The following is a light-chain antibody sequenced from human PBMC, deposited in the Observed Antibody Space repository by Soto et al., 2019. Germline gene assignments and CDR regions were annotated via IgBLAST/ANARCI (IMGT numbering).Light chain of an antibody. CDR3: QHYNTYSRT. CDR2: DAS. J-gene: IGKJ1*01. CDR1: QSISNW. Sequence: DIQMTQSPSTLSASVGDRVTITCRASQSISNWLAWYQQKPGKAPKLLITDASSLERGVPSRFRGSGSGTEFPLTISRLQPDDFATYYRQHYNTYSRTFGQGNNVEIK. V-gene: IGKV1-5*01.